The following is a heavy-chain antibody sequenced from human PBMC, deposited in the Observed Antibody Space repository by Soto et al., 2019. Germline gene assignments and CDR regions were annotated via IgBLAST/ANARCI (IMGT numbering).Heavy chain of an antibody. D-gene: IGHD2-2*01. Sequence: QVQLVKPGGGLVKLGGSLGLSVEASGLTSSAYKMSWIRQAPGKGRGGVSYISSSSSYTNYADSVKGRFTISRDNAKNSLYLQMNSLRAEDTAVYYCAREYSTPPGYYYGMDVWGQGTTVTVSS. CDR3: AREYSTPPGYYYGMDV. CDR1: GLTSSAYK. CDR2: ISSSSSYT. V-gene: IGHV3-11*06. J-gene: IGHJ6*02.